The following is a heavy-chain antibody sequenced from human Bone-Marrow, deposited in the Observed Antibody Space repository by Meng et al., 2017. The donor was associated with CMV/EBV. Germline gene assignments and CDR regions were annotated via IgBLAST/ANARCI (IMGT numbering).Heavy chain of an antibody. D-gene: IGHD4-11*01. CDR3: ARGSRNTVTRYYYYYYGMDV. V-gene: IGHV4-34*01. J-gene: IGHJ6*02. Sequence: AGTLSLTCPVDGGSFIGYCWSWIRQPPGKGLEWIGEINHSGSTNYNPSLKSRVTISVDTSKNQFSLKLSSVTAADTAVYYCARGSRNTVTRYYYYYYGMDVWGQGTTVTVSS. CDR1: GGSFIGYC. CDR2: INHSGST.